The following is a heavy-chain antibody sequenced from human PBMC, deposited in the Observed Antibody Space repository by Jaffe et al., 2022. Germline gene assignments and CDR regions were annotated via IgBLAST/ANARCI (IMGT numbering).Heavy chain of an antibody. CDR2: IHYTGTT. Sequence: QLQLQESGPGLVKFSETLSLTCTVSGGSISDTSSNYYWVWIRQPPGKGLEWIGSIHYTGTTFYNPSLESRVIISVDTSKNQFSLTVRSVTDTDTALYYCARGQANWFDPWGQGILVTVSS. CDR3: ARGQANWFDP. J-gene: IGHJ5*02. V-gene: IGHV4-39*01. CDR1: GGSISDTSSNYY.